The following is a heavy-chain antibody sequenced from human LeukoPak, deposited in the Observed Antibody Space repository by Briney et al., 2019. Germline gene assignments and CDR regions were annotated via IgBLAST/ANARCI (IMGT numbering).Heavy chain of an antibody. CDR1: GGSISSGGYY. Sequence: SQTLSLTCTVSGGSISSGGYYWSWIRQPPGKGLEWIGYIYHSGSTYYNPSLRSRVTISVDRSKNQFSLKLSSVTAADTAVYYCARDVPGGSSPHDAFDIWGQGTMVTVSS. CDR3: ARDVPGGSSPHDAFDI. J-gene: IGHJ3*02. V-gene: IGHV4-30-2*01. D-gene: IGHD6-6*01. CDR2: IYHSGST.